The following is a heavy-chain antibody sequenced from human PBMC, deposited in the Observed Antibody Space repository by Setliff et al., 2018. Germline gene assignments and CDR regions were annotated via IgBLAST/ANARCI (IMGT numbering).Heavy chain of an antibody. Sequence: PGGSLRLSCTVSGFTFSDNTLSWFRQAPGKGLEWVGFVRGKSYGGTVEYAASVRGRFTISRDDSKDTLYLQMNSLKTEDTAVYYCAKELWPDTRYYYMDLWGKGTTVTVSS. CDR3: AKELWPDTRYYYMDL. CDR2: VRGKSYGGTV. CDR1: GFTFSDNT. D-gene: IGHD3-10*01. J-gene: IGHJ6*03. V-gene: IGHV3-49*03.